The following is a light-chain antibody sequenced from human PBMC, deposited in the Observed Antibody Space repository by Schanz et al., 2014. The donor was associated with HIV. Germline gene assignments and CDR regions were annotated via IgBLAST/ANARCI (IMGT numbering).Light chain of an antibody. CDR3: QQYGSSPL. CDR2: GAS. J-gene: IGKJ1*01. V-gene: IGKV3-20*01. CDR1: QTIISSF. Sequence: EIVLTQSPGTLSLSPGERATLSCSASQTIISSFLAWYQQKPGQAPRLLIYGASTRATDIPARFSGSGSGTDFTLTISRLEPEDFAVYYCQQYGSSPLFGQGTKVEIK.